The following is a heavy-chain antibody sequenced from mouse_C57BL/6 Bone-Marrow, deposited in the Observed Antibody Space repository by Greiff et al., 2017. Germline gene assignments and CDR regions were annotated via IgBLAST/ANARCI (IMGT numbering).Heavy chain of an antibody. CDR2: IRNKANNHAT. Sequence: EVQLQQSGGGLVQPGGSMKLSCAASGFTFSDAWMDWVRQSPEKGLEWVAEIRNKANNHATYYAESVKGSFTISGDDSKSSVYLQMNSLRAEDTVIYYCTTRSYDYDGLYYYAMDYWGQGTSVTVSS. CDR1: GFTFSDAW. CDR3: TTRSYDYDGLYYYAMDY. D-gene: IGHD2-4*01. J-gene: IGHJ4*01. V-gene: IGHV6-6*01.